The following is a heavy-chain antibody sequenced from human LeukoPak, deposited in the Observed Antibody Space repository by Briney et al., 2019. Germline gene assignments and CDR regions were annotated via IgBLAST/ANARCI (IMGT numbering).Heavy chain of an antibody. Sequence: PGGSLRLSCAASGFTFSSYGMSWVRQAPGKGLEWVANIKQDGSEKYYVDSVKGRFTISRDNAKNSLYLQMNSLRDEDTAVYYCAREGSSGWALDAFDIWGQGTMVTVSS. CDR2: IKQDGSEK. D-gene: IGHD6-19*01. CDR3: AREGSSGWALDAFDI. CDR1: GFTFSSYG. J-gene: IGHJ3*02. V-gene: IGHV3-7*01.